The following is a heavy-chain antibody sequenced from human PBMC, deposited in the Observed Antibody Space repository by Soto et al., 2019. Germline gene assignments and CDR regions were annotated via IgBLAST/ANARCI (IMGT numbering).Heavy chain of an antibody. CDR3: ARIAYCSGASCNV. CDR2: INHSGST. Sequence: SETLSLTCAVSGGSFSGYYWSWIRQPPGKSLEWIGEINHSGSTNYNPSLKSRVTISVDTSKKQFSLKLSSVTAADTAVYYCARIAYCSGASCNVWGQGTLVTVSS. J-gene: IGHJ4*02. CDR1: GGSFSGYY. D-gene: IGHD2-15*01. V-gene: IGHV4-34*01.